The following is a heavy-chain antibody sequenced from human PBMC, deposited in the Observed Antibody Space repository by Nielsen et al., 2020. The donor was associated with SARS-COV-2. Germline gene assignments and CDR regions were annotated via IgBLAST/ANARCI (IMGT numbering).Heavy chain of an antibody. J-gene: IGHJ4*02. Sequence: ASVKVSCKVTGYTLSELSIHWVRQAPGKGREWMGGFDPGDAETVYAQKFQGRITMTEDTSADTAYMDLSRLRTEDTAVYYCATSLVAAIFGVLDYWGPGTLVTVSS. CDR2: FDPGDAET. D-gene: IGHD3-3*01. V-gene: IGHV1-24*01. CDR3: ATSLVAAIFGVLDY. CDR1: GYTLSELS.